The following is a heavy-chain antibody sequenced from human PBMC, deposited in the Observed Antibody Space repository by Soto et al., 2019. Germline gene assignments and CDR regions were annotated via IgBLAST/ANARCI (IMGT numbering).Heavy chain of an antibody. J-gene: IGHJ4*02. CDR1: GFTFSSYA. CDR3: ANDLDRESIAAEGYFDY. CDR2: ISGSGGST. V-gene: IGHV3-23*01. Sequence: EVQLLESGGGLVQPGGSLRLSCAASGFTFSSYAMSWVRQAPGKGLEWVSAISGSGGSTYYADSVKGRFTISRNNSKNTLYLKMNSLRAEDTAVYYCANDLDRESIAAEGYFDYWGQGTMVTVSS. D-gene: IGHD6-6*01.